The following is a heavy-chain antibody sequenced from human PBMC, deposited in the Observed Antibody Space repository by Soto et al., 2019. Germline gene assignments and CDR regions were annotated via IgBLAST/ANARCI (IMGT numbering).Heavy chain of an antibody. CDR2: IKSKTDGGRT. D-gene: IGHD5-18*01. V-gene: IGHV3-15*05. J-gene: IGHJ4*02. CDR3: TTLVTRGIVTY. Sequence: EVQLVESGGGLVKPGGSLRLSCAASGFTFSNAWMSWVRQAPGKGLEWVGRIKSKTDGGRTDYAAPVKGRFTISRDDSRNTLYLQMNSLKPEHTAVYYCTTLVTRGIVTYWGQGTLVTVSS. CDR1: GFTFSNAW.